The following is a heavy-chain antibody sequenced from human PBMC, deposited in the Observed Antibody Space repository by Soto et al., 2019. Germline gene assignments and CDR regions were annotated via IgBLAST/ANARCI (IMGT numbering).Heavy chain of an antibody. CDR1: GLTFNSSA. Sequence: GAPAEVCCKASGLTFNSSAVQWVRHESGQRLEWVGWIVVGSGNTNYAQKFQERVTITRDMSTSTAYMELSSLRSEDTAVYYCAAVQGVDPLRYFDWLLVEDYWGQGTLVTVSS. CDR3: AAVQGVDPLRYFDWLLVEDY. CDR2: IVVGSGNT. V-gene: IGHV1-58*01. J-gene: IGHJ4*02. D-gene: IGHD3-9*01.